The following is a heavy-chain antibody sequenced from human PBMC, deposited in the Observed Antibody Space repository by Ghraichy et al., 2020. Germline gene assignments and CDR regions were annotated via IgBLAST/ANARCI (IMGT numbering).Heavy chain of an antibody. J-gene: IGHJ4*02. CDR3: ARHAYYDTTSPDY. CDR1: GDSISSNSFY. V-gene: IGHV4-39*01. CDR2: VYYDGSS. D-gene: IGHD3-22*01. Sequence: SETLSLTCTVSGDSISSNSFYWGWIRQPPGKGLEWIGTVYYDGSSYYNPSLKSRVTISADSSKNQFSLKLRSVTAADTAVYYCARHAYYDTTSPDYWGQGTLVTVSS.